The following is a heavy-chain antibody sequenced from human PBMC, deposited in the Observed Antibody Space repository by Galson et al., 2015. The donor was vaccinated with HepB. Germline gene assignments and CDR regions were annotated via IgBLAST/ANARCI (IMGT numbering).Heavy chain of an antibody. CDR3: ARDGYLGLVYYFDY. D-gene: IGHD6-25*01. J-gene: IGHJ4*02. CDR2: TYYSSQWYH. CDR1: GDSDFSDRYA. V-gene: IGHV6-1*01. Sequence: CAIAGDSDFSDRYALKWTTQSASRGLECLGTTYYSSQWYHDYSGSLRSRITINAETSTNQFFLQLDSVTSEDTAVYYCARDGYLGLVYYFDYLGPGILVTVS.